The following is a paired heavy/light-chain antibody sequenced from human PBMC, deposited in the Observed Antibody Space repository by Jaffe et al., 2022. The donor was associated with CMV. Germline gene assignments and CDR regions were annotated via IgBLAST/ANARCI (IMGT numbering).Light chain of an antibody. CDR3: AAWDDSLNAWV. V-gene: IGLV1-44*01. Sequence: QSVLTQPPSASGTPGQRVTISCSGSSSNIRSNTVIWYQQFPGTAPKVLIYNNNQRPSGVPDRFSGSKSGTSASLAISGLQSEDEADYYCAAWDDSLNAWVFGGGTKVTAL. CDR1: SSNIRSNT. CDR2: NNN. J-gene: IGLJ3*02.
Heavy chain of an antibody. D-gene: IGHD3-22*01. CDR1: GDSIVTMNW. V-gene: IGHV4-4*02. Sequence: QVQLQESGPGLVKPSGTLSLTCGVSGDSIVTMNWWTWVRQPPGKGLEWIGDIYHSGGTNYNPSLRSRVTISIDKSKNQFSLKLTSVTAADTAVYYCAKESDYDPSGYNNIWFESWGQGILVTVSS. CDR3: AKESDYDPSGYNNIWFES. J-gene: IGHJ5*01. CDR2: IYHSGGT.